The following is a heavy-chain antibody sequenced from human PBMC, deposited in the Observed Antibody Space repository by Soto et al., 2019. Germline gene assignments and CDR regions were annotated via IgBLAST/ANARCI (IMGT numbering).Heavy chain of an antibody. Sequence: QVQLVQSGSELKKPGASVKVSCKASGYTFTSYAMNWVRQAPGQGLEWMGWINTNTGNPTYAQGFTGRFVFSLDTSVSTADLQICSLTAQDTAVYYCARGWVVPAAFWLDPWGQGTLVTVSS. J-gene: IGHJ5*02. CDR3: ARGWVVPAAFWLDP. D-gene: IGHD2-2*01. V-gene: IGHV7-4-1*01. CDR1: GYTFTSYA. CDR2: INTNTGNP.